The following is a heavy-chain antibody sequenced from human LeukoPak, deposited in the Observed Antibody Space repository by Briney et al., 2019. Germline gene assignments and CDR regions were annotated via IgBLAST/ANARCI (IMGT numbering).Heavy chain of an antibody. CDR3: ARGVLGASVRRFRIYYYGMDV. Sequence: GASVKVSCKASGGTFSSYAISWVRQAPGQGLEWMGGIIPIFGTANYAQKFQGRVTITADESTSTAYMELSSLRSEDTAVYYCARGVLGASVRRFRIYYYGMDVWGQGTTVTVSS. CDR2: IIPIFGTA. V-gene: IGHV1-69*13. CDR1: GGTFSSYA. J-gene: IGHJ6*02. D-gene: IGHD3-16*01.